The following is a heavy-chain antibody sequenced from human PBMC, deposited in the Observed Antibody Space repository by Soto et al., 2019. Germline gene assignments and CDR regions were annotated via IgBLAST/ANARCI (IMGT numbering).Heavy chain of an antibody. CDR2: VWYDGSYK. D-gene: IGHD5-12*01. V-gene: IGHV3-33*01. CDR3: ARDPARSGYSMDV. J-gene: IGHJ3*01. CDR1: GFTFSTYG. Sequence: QVQLVESGGGMVQPGRSLRLSCAASGFTFSTYGMHWVRQAPGKGLEWVGDVWYDGSYKYYADSLKGRFSISRCNSKNPLYLKMNSLRAEDTAVYYCARDPARSGYSMDVWGQGTMVTASS.